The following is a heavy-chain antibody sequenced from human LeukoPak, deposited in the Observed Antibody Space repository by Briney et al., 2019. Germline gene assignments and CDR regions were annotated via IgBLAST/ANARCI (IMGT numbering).Heavy chain of an antibody. CDR2: IYHSRST. J-gene: IGHJ4*02. CDR3: ARGEDGYNRKFDY. CDR1: GGSISSGGYY. D-gene: IGHD5-24*01. V-gene: IGHV4-30-2*01. Sequence: PSETLSLTCTVSGGSISSGGYYWSWIRQPPGEGLEWIGYIYHSRSTYYNPSLKSRVTISVDRSKNQFSLKLSSVTAADTAVYYCARGEDGYNRKFDYWGQGTLVTVSS.